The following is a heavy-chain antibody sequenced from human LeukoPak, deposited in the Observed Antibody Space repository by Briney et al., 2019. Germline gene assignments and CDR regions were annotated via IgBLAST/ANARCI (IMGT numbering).Heavy chain of an antibody. V-gene: IGHV5-51*01. J-gene: IGHJ5*02. CDR1: GYIFISYW. D-gene: IGHD3-10*01. Sequence: GGSLKISCKGSGYIFISYWMGWVRQMPRKGLEWMGIIYPGDCDTRYSAAFQGQVTISADKSISTAYLQWSSLKGSDTAMYYCARTMVRGVQNWFETWGQGTLVTVS. CDR2: IYPGDCDT. CDR3: ARTMVRGVQNWFET.